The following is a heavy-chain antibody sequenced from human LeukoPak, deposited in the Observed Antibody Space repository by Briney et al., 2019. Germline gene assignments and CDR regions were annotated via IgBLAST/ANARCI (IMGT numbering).Heavy chain of an antibody. J-gene: IGHJ5*02. CDR1: GFTFSSYA. CDR2: FSGSGGTT. D-gene: IGHD3-16*01. CDR3: AKTGGAYYGGVDP. V-gene: IGHV3-23*01. Sequence: PGGSLRLSCSASGFTFSSYAMSWVRQAPGKGLEWVSGFSGSGGTTYHADSVKGRFTISRDNSKNTLYLQMNSLRAEDTAVYYCAKTGGAYYGGVDPWGQGTLVTVSS.